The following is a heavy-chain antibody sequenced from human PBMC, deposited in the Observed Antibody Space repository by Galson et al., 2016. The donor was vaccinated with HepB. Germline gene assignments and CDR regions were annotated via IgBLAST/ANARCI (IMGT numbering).Heavy chain of an antibody. CDR1: GYTFSRLA. V-gene: IGHV7-4-1*02. D-gene: IGHD3-10*01. Sequence: SVKVSCKASGYTFSRLALNWVRQAPGQGPEWMGWIHTNTGNPTYAQGFTGRFVFSLDTSVTTTYLQINDLKAEDTALYYCARARSGGRDLFDYWCQGTLVTVST. J-gene: IGHJ4*02. CDR2: IHTNTGNP. CDR3: ARARSGGRDLFDY.